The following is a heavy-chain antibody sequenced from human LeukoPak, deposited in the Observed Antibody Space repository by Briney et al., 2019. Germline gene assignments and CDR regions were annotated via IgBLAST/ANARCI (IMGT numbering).Heavy chain of an antibody. J-gene: IGHJ4*02. Sequence: SETLSLTCTVSGVSISSSSYYWGWIRQPPGKGLEWIGSIYYSGSTYYNPSLKSRVTISVDTSKNQFSLKLSSVTAADTAVYYCASCQKGRGDYWGQGTLVTVSS. CDR3: ASCQKGRGDY. CDR1: GVSISSSSYY. CDR2: IYYSGST. V-gene: IGHV4-39*01. D-gene: IGHD3-10*01.